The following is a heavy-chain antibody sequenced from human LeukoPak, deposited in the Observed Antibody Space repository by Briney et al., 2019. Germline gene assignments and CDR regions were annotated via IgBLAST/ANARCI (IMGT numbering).Heavy chain of an antibody. J-gene: IGHJ4*02. D-gene: IGHD5-18*01. V-gene: IGHV4-34*01. CDR2: INHSGST. CDR3: ARGPWIQLWFQRHADPSHFDY. Sequence: NPSETLSLTCAVYGGSFSGYYWSWIRQPPGKGLEWIGEINHSGSTNYNPSLKSRVTISVDTSKNQFSLKLSSVTAADTAVYYCARGPWIQLWFQRHADPSHFDYWGQGTLVTVSS. CDR1: GGSFSGYY.